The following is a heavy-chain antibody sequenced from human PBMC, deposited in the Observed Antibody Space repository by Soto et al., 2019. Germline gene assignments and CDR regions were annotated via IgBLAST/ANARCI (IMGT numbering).Heavy chain of an antibody. D-gene: IGHD3-16*02. CDR3: AIDSPPFIACRLAWYYYCYTDV. V-gene: IGHV3-21*01. J-gene: IGHJ6*03. CDR1: GFTFSSYS. Sequence: PGGSLRLSCAASGFTFSSYSMNWVGQAPGKGLEWVSSISSSSSCIYYADSVKGRFTISRDNDKNSLYLQMNSLRAEDIAVYYCAIDSPPFIACRLAWYYYCYTDVRGTRPTVTVS. CDR2: ISSSSSCI.